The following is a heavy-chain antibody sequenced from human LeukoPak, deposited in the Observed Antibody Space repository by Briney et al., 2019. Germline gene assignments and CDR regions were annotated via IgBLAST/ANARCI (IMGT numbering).Heavy chain of an antibody. V-gene: IGHV1-69*17. CDR3: ATGTNGLYGSNRFQGYFDD. Sequence: ASVKVSCKASGGTFSKYAISWVRQAPGQGLKWMGGITPTYGLVHYAQKFQGRVTLTTDTSTGTADLEMNSLTFEDTAVYYCATGTNGLYGSNRFQGYFDDWGQGTLVTVLS. CDR2: ITPTYGLV. J-gene: IGHJ4*02. CDR1: GGTFSKYA. D-gene: IGHD6-13*01.